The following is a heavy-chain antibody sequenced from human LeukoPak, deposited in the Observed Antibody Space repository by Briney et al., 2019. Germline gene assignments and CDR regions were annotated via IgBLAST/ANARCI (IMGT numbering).Heavy chain of an antibody. CDR1: GFTFSSYA. CDR3: ANPRVGGFSRFYFDY. V-gene: IGHV3-23*01. J-gene: IGHJ4*02. CDR2: ISGGGSAT. Sequence: GGSLRLSCAASGFTFSSYAMSWVRRAPGQGLEWVSAISGGGSATYYADSVKGRFTISRDNSENTLYLQVNSLRAEDTAVYYCANPRVGGFSRFYFDYWGRGTLVTVSS. D-gene: IGHD2-15*01.